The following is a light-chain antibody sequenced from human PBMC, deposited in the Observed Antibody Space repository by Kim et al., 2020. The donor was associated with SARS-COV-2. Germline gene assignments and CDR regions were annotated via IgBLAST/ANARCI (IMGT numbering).Light chain of an antibody. CDR3: QQYGSSPLT. CDR2: GAS. V-gene: IGKV3-20*01. CDR1: QSISSSS. J-gene: IGKJ4*01. Sequence: SPGERAPLSCRASQSISSSSLAWYQQKPGQAPRLLIYGASSRATGIPDRFSGSGSGIDFTLTISRLEPEDFAVYYCQQYGSSPLTFGGGTKVDIK.